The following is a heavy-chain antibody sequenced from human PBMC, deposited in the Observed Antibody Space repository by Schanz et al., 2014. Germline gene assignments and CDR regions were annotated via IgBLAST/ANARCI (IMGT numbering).Heavy chain of an antibody. V-gene: IGHV3-7*01. CDR1: GFTFSSYW. J-gene: IGHJ4*02. D-gene: IGHD4-17*01. Sequence: EVQLVESGGGLVQPGGSLRLSCAASGFTFSSYWMSWVRQAPGKGLEWVANIKQDGSERYYVDSVKGRFTISRDNAKNTLYLQMNSLRAEDTAVYYCVRDTDYHFDYWGQGTLVTVSS. CDR3: VRDTDYHFDY. CDR2: IKQDGSER.